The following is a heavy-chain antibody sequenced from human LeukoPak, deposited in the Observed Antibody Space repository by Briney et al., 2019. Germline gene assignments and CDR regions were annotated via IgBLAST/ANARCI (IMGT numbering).Heavy chain of an antibody. V-gene: IGHV4-34*01. CDR2: INHSGST. J-gene: IGHJ5*02. CDR1: GGSISSYY. D-gene: IGHD6-6*01. Sequence: SETLSLTCTVSGGSISSYYWSWIRQPPGKGLEWIGEINHSGSTNYNPSLKSRVTISVDTSKNQFSLKLSSVTAADTAVYYCASRRLAARQRSWFDPWGQGTLVTVSS. CDR3: ASRRLAARQRSWFDP.